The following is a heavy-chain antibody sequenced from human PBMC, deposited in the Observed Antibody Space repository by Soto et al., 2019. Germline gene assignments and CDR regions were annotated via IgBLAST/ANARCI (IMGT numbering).Heavy chain of an antibody. Sequence: LRLSCAASGFSFSGSAMHWVRQASGKGLELVARIRSKANSYATTYAASVRGRFTISRDDSKNTAYLHLNSLKTEDTAVYYCTASGNDKFVDSWGQGTLVTVSS. CDR1: GFSFSGSA. V-gene: IGHV3-73*01. CDR2: IRSKANSYAT. J-gene: IGHJ4*02. CDR3: TASGNDKFVDS. D-gene: IGHD5-12*01.